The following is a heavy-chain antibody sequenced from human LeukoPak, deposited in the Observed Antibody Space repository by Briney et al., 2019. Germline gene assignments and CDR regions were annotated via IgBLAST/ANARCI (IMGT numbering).Heavy chain of an antibody. Sequence: GGSLRLSCAASGFTFSSYNVSWVRQAPGKGLEWISTISTSSSYIYYADSVKGRFTVSRDNGKNSLYLQMSSLRAEDTAVYYCARSKVAGTSDYWGQGTLVAVSS. V-gene: IGHV3-21*01. J-gene: IGHJ4*02. CDR3: ARSKVAGTSDY. CDR1: GFTFSSYN. D-gene: IGHD6-19*01. CDR2: ISTSSSYI.